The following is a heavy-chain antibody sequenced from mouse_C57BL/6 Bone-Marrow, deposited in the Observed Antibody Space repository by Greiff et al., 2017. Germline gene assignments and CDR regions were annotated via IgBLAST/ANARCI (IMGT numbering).Heavy chain of an antibody. CDR3: TTNWDGGDY. Sequence: EVKLVESGAELVRPGASVKLSCTASGFNIKDDYMHWVKQRPEQGLEWIGWIDPENGDTEYASKFQGKATITADTSSNTAYLQLSSLTSEDTAVYYCTTNWDGGDYWGQGTTLTVSS. J-gene: IGHJ2*01. CDR2: IDPENGDT. CDR1: GFNIKDDY. D-gene: IGHD4-1*01. V-gene: IGHV14-4*01.